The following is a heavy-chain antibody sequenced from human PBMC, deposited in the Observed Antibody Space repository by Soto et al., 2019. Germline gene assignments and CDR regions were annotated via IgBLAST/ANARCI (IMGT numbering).Heavy chain of an antibody. CDR2: IKSKTDGGTT. V-gene: IGHV3-15*07. CDR1: GFTFSNAW. J-gene: IGHJ3*02. Sequence: PGGSLRLSCAASGFTFSNAWMNWVRQAPGKGLEWVGRIKSKTDGGTTDYTAPVKGRFTISRDDSKNTLYLQMNSLKTEDTAVYYCAKDQSWGELRYFDWQNLGAFDIWGQGTMVTVSS. CDR3: AKDQSWGELRYFDWQNLGAFDI. D-gene: IGHD3-9*01.